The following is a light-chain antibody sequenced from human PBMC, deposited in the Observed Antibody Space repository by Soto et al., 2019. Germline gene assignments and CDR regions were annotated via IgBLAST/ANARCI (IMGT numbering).Light chain of an antibody. J-gene: IGLJ2*01. CDR1: SSNIGAGYD. CDR3: QSSAGSVPAVL. CDR2: DNN. V-gene: IGLV1-40*01. Sequence: QSVLTQPPSVSGAPGQRVTISCTGSSSNIGAGYDVHWYQHLPGTVPRLVIYDNNIRPSGVPDRFSGSKSDTSASLPITGIQAEDEVNNNCQSSAGSVPAVLFAGGTKVTV.